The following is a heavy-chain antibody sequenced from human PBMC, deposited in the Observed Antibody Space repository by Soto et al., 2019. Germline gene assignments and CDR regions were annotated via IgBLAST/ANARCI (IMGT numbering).Heavy chain of an antibody. D-gene: IGHD3-3*01. CDR1: GFTFSSYW. CDR3: ASGAKYDFWSGYSYYFDY. V-gene: IGHV3-7*03. Sequence: PGGSLRLSCAASGFTFSSYWMSWVRQAPGKGLEWVANIKQDGSEKYYVDSVKGRFTISRDNAKSSLYLQMNSLRAEDTAVYYCASGAKYDFWSGYSYYFDYWGQGTLVTVSS. CDR2: IKQDGSEK. J-gene: IGHJ4*02.